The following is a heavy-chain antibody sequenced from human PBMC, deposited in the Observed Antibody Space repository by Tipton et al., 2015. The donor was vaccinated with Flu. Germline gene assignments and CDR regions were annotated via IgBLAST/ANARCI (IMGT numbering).Heavy chain of an antibody. CDR1: GGSFSGYY. D-gene: IGHD3-22*01. V-gene: IGHV4-34*01. CDR2: INHSGST. CDR3: ARGWLRFYFYDSSCYLSPGPYFFDY. Sequence: TLSLTCAVYGGSFSGYYWSWIRQPPGKGLEWIGEINHSGSTNYIPSLKSRVTISVDTSKNQFSLKLSSVTAANTAVYYCARGWLRFYFYDSSCYLSPGPYFFDYWGQGTLVPVSS. J-gene: IGHJ4*02.